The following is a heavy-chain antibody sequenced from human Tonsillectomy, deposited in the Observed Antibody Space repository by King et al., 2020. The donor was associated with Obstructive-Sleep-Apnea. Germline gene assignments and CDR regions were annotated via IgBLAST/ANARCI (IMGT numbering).Heavy chain of an antibody. CDR1: GGSLSSGAYS. Sequence: VQLRESGPGLVKPSQTLSLTCAVSGGSLSSGAYSGSWIRQPPGKGLEWIGYIYYGGSTYYNPSLKSRVTISVDTSKNQFSLKLSSVTAADTAVYYCARVLGNYAPEYYFDYWGQGTLVTVSS. CDR3: ARVLGNYAPEYYFDY. J-gene: IGHJ4*02. CDR2: IYYGGST. D-gene: IGHD3-16*01. V-gene: IGHV4-30-4*07.